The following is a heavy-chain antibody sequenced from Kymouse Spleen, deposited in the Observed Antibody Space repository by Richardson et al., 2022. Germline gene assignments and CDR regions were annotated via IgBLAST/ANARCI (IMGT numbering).Heavy chain of an antibody. D-gene: IGHD6-13*01. CDR2: ISYDGSNK. V-gene: IGHV3-30*18. J-gene: IGHJ4*02,IGHJ5*02. CDR1: GFTFSSYG. Sequence: QVQLVESGGGVVQPGRSLRLSCAASGFTFSSYGMHWVRQAPGKGLEWVAVISYDGSNKYYADSVKGRFTISRDNSKNTLYLQMNSLRAEDTAVYYCAKIAAAGFLGQGTLVTVSS.